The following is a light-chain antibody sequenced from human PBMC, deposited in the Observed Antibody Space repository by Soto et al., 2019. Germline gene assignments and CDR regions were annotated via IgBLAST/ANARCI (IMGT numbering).Light chain of an antibody. CDR2: DAS. CDR1: QSVSSSY. J-gene: IGKJ5*01. Sequence: LTQDTGTLSWSQGPRATLSCRASQSVSSSYLAWYQQEPGQAPRLLIYDASNRATGIPARFSGSGSGTDFTLTISSLQPEDFAFYYCQQRKYWPPITFGQGTRLEIK. CDR3: QQRKYWPPIT. V-gene: IGKV3D-20*02.